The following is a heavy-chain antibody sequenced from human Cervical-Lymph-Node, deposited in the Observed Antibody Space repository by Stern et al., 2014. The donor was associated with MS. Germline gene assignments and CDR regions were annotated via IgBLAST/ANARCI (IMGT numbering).Heavy chain of an antibody. CDR3: ARSYDYGDNAVDY. J-gene: IGHJ4*02. CDR2: IYYSGST. V-gene: IGHV4-59*01. D-gene: IGHD4-17*01. Sequence: QVQLQESGPGLVKPSETLSLTCTGSGGSISSYYWSWIRQPPGKGLEWIGYIYYSGSTNYNPSLKSRVTISVDTSKNQFSLKLSSVTAADTAVYYCARSYDYGDNAVDYWGQGTLVTVSS. CDR1: GGSISSYY.